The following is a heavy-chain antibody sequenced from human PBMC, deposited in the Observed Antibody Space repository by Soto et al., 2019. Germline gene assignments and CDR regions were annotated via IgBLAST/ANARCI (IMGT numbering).Heavy chain of an antibody. CDR2: ISSSSTYT. V-gene: IGHV3-11*05. J-gene: IGHJ4*02. D-gene: IGHD2-21*02. CDR3: ARDRHIVVVTAIDY. CDR1: GFNFSDYY. Sequence: QVQLVESGGGLVKPGGSLRLSCAASGFNFSDYYMSWIRQAPGKGLEWVSYISSSSTYTNFADSVKGRFTISRDNAKNSLYLQMSSLTAEDTAVYYCARDRHIVVVTAIDYWGQGARVTVSS.